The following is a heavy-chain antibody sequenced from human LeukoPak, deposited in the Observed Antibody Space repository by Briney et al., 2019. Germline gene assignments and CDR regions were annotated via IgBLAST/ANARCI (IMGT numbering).Heavy chain of an antibody. CDR2: VFYTGKT. Sequence: PSETLSLTCTVSGGSVSTSDYYWGWIRQSPVKGLEWIGDVFYTGKTNYNPSLRGRATISIDTSKNQFSLKLTYVTAADSALYYCARVFDSWGQGTLVTVSS. V-gene: IGHV4-39*07. CDR3: ARVFDS. J-gene: IGHJ4*02. CDR1: GGSVSTSDYY.